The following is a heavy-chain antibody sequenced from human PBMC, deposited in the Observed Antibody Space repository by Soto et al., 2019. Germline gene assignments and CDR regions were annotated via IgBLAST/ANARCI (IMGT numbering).Heavy chain of an antibody. CDR1: GYTFTSYG. Sequence: ASVKVSCKASGYTFTSYGISWVRQAPGQGLEWMGWINAYNGNTNYAQKLQGRVTMTTDTSTSTAYMELRSLRSEDTAVYYCARDRLYRSRQCLFDPWGQGTLVTVSS. V-gene: IGHV1-18*01. J-gene: IGHJ5*02. D-gene: IGHD3-16*01. CDR2: INAYNGNT. CDR3: ARDRLYRSRQCLFDP.